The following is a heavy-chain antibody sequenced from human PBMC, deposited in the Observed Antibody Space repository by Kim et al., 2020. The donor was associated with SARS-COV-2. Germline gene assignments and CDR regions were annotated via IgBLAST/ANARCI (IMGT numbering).Heavy chain of an antibody. CDR1: GYTLTELS. J-gene: IGHJ6*02. CDR2: FDPEDGET. CDR3: ATGPSGYCSGGSCYSSSAYYYYYGMDV. V-gene: IGHV1-24*01. Sequence: ASVKVSCKVSGYTLTELSMHWVRQAPGKGLEWMGGFDPEDGETIYAQKFQGRVTMTEDTSTDTAYMELSSLRSEDTAVYYCATGPSGYCSGGSCYSSSAYYYYYGMDVWGQGTTVTVSS. D-gene: IGHD2-15*01.